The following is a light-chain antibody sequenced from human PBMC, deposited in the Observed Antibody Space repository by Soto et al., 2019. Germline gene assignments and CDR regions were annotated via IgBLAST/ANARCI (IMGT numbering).Light chain of an antibody. Sequence: EIVLTQSPATLSLSRGEGAALSCRASQSVSSNLAWYQQKPGQAPRLLIYDASSRATGIPDRFSGGGSGTDFTLTISRLEPEDFAVYYCQQFSSYPLTFGGGTKV. CDR2: DAS. J-gene: IGKJ4*01. CDR1: QSVSSN. V-gene: IGKV3-20*01. CDR3: QQFSSYPLT.